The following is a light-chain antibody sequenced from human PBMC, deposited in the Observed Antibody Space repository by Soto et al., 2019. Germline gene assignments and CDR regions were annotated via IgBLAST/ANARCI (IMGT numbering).Light chain of an antibody. CDR1: QFVSSTY. CDR3: LQYENSPIT. J-gene: IGKJ5*01. Sequence: EIVLTQSPGTLSLSPGETATLSCRASQFVSSTYLAWYQQKPGHAPRLLIYGASSRATGIPDRFSGSGSGTDFTLTISRLEPEDFAVYSCLQYENSPITFGQGTRLEIK. CDR2: GAS. V-gene: IGKV3-20*01.